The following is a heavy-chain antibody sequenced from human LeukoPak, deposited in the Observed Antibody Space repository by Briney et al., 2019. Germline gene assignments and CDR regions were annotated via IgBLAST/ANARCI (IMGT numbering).Heavy chain of an antibody. CDR2: ISAYNGNT. Sequence: GASVKVSCKASGYTFTSYGISWVRQAPGQGLEWMGWISAYNGNTNYAQKLQGRVTMTTDTSTSTAYMELRSLRSDDTAVYYCARESLSPLIYGDRNAFDIWGQGTMVTVSS. J-gene: IGHJ3*02. D-gene: IGHD4-17*01. CDR3: ARESLSPLIYGDRNAFDI. V-gene: IGHV1-18*01. CDR1: GYTFTSYG.